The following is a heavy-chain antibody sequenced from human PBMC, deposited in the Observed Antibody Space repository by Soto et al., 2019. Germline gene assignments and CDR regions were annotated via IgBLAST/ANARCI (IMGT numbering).Heavy chain of an antibody. Sequence: SETLSLTCTVSCSSISSGDYYWRWIRQPPGKGLEWIGYIYYSGSTYYNPSLKSRVTISVYTSKNQFSLKLSSVTAADTAVYYCARVRYCSSTSCYESEDYDGMDVWGQGTTVT. CDR1: CSSISSGDYY. V-gene: IGHV4-30-4*01. CDR3: ARVRYCSSTSCYESEDYDGMDV. J-gene: IGHJ6*02. D-gene: IGHD2-2*01. CDR2: IYYSGST.